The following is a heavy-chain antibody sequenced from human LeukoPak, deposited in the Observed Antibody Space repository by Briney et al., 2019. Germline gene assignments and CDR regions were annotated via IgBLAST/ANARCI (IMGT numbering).Heavy chain of an antibody. CDR1: ADSMSGSNW. Sequence: PSGTLSLTCAVSADSMSGSNWWSWVREPPGKGLEWIGEIYHTGTINYNPSLKSRVTISVDKSKMQFSLKLTSVTAADTAVYYCARVGYLRAKVFEDWGQGILVTVSS. CDR2: IYHTGTI. D-gene: IGHD5-18*01. V-gene: IGHV4-4*02. J-gene: IGHJ4*02. CDR3: ARVGYLRAKVFED.